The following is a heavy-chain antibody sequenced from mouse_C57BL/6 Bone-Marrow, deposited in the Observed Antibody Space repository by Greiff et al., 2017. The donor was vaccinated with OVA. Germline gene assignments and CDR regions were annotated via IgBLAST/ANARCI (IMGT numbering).Heavy chain of an antibody. D-gene: IGHD1-1*01. CDR1: GFSLTSYG. CDR2: IWSGGST. V-gene: IGHV2-2*01. J-gene: IGHJ3*01. Sequence: VQLQQSGPGLVQPSQSLSITCTVSGFSLTSYGVHWVRQSPGKGLEWLGVIWSGGSTDYNAAFISRLSISKDNSKSQVFFKMNILQADDTAIYYCARRGYYGSSGGFAYWGQGTLVTVSA. CDR3: ARRGYYGSSGGFAY.